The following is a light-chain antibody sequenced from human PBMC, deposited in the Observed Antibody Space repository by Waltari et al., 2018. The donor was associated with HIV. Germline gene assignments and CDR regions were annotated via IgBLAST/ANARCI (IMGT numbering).Light chain of an antibody. CDR1: KLGDKY. V-gene: IGLV3-1*01. Sequence: SYEVTQPPSVSVSPGQTATITCSADKLGDKYAYWYQQKPGIPERFSGSNSENAATLTISGTQAVDEADYYCQAWDNSTAVFGGGTKLTVL. CDR3: QAWDNSTAV. J-gene: IGLJ2*01.